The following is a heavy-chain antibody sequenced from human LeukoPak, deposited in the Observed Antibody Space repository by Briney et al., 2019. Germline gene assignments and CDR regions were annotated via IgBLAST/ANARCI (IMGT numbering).Heavy chain of an antibody. D-gene: IGHD3-9*01. CDR2: IYYSGST. J-gene: IGHJ2*01. V-gene: IGHV4-59*01. CDR1: GGSISSYY. Sequence: SETLSLTCTVSGGSISSYYWSWIRQPPGKGLEWIGYIYYSGSTNYNPSLKSRVTISVDTSKNQFSLKLSSVTAADTAVYYCAREGYDILTGYYDTNHWYFDLWGRGTLVTVSS. CDR3: AREGYDILTGYYDTNHWYFDL.